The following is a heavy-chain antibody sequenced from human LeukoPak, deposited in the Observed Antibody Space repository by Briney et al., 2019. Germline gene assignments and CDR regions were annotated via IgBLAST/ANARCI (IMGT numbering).Heavy chain of an antibody. CDR1: GGTFSSYA. CDR2: IIPIVDVA. J-gene: IGHJ3*02. Sequence: GASLKVSCKASGGTFSSYAINWVRQAPGQGLEWMGRIIPIVDVANFAQKLQGRVTITADKSTNTPHMELSSLRSEDTAVYYCTREGVYSPDPSSYHRYAFDIWGQGTVVTVSS. CDR3: TREGVYSPDPSSYHRYAFDI. D-gene: IGHD3-16*02. V-gene: IGHV1-69*04.